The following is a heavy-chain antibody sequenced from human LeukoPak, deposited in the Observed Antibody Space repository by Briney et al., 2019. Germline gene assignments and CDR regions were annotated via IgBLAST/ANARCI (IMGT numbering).Heavy chain of an antibody. V-gene: IGHV3-30*02. D-gene: IGHD1-26*01. CDR1: GFTFSGYG. CDR3: AKDVSGSNHNYHYFDY. Sequence: GGSLRLSCAASGFTFSGYGMHWVHQAPGKGLVWVAFIRYDGSNKYYAGSVKGRFTISRDNSKNTLYLQMNSLRAEDTAVYYCAKDVSGSNHNYHYFDYWGQGTLVTVSS. J-gene: IGHJ4*02. CDR2: IRYDGSNK.